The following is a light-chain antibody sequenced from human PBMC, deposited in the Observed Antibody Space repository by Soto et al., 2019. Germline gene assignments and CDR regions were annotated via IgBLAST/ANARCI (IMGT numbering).Light chain of an antibody. J-gene: IGLJ2*01. V-gene: IGLV2-23*02. CDR2: EVA. CDR1: GSDIGTYNF. CDR3: CSYRDTTTVV. Sequence: QSALTQPASVSGSPGQSITISCSGSGSDIGTYNFVSWYQHHPGRAPKLIISEVANRPSGVSDRFSGSKSGNTASLTISGLRAEDEADYHCCSYRDTTTVVFGGGTKVTVL.